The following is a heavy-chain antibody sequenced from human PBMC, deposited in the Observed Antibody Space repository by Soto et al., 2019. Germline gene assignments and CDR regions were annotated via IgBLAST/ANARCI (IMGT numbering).Heavy chain of an antibody. CDR2: ISSSSSYI. V-gene: IGHV3-21*01. J-gene: IGHJ6*02. D-gene: IGHD6-13*01. CDR1: GFTFSSYS. Sequence: ASLRLSFAASGFTFSSYSMNWVRQAPGKGLEWVSSISSSSSYIYYADSVKGRFTISRDNAKNSLYLQMNSLRAEDTAVYYCARSHLRPSSSWPNYYYYGMDVWGQGTMVTVSS. CDR3: ARSHLRPSSSWPNYYYYGMDV.